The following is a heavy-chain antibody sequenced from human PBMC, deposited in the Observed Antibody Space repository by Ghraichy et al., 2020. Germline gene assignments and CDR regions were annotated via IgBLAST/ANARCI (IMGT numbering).Heavy chain of an antibody. CDR3: ARAEDSSGYYYGDAFDI. J-gene: IGHJ3*02. D-gene: IGHD3-22*01. CDR1: GGTFSSYA. V-gene: IGHV1-69*13. Sequence: SVKVSCKASGGTFSSYAISWVRQAPGQVLEWMGGIIPIFGTANYAQKFQGRVTITADESTSTAYMELSSLRSEDTAVYYCARAEDSSGYYYGDAFDIWGQGTMVTVSS. CDR2: IIPIFGTA.